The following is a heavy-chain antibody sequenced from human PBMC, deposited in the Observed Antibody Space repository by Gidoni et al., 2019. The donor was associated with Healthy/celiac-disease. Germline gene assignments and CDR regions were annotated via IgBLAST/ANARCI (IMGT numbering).Heavy chain of an antibody. CDR3: TTGHGGNFDY. J-gene: IGHJ4*02. V-gene: IGHV3-15*01. Sequence: VKGRFNISRDDSKNTLYLQMNSLKTEDTAVYYCTTGHGGNFDYWGQGTLVTVSS. D-gene: IGHD4-17*01.